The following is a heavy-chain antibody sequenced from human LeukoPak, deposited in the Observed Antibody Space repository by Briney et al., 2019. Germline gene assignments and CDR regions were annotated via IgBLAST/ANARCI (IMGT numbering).Heavy chain of an antibody. J-gene: IGHJ4*02. V-gene: IGHV3-11*01. D-gene: IGHD4-11*01. CDR2: ISGSDGRV. CDR1: GFTFSDYY. CDR3: ARDGVRHDYSELDS. Sequence: GGSLRLSCAASGFTFSDYYMSWIRQAPGKGLEWVSYISGSDGRVSYADSVRGRFTISRDNAKTSLYLQMNSLRAEDTAVYYCARDGVRHDYSELDSWGQGTLVTVSS.